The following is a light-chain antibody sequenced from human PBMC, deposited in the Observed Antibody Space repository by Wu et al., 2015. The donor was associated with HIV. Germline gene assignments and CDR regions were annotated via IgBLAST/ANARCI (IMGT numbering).Light chain of an antibody. Sequence: EIVLTQSPATLSLSPGERATLSCRASQSVSSYLAWYQQKPGQAPRLLIYDASNRATGILARFSGSGSGTDFTLTISSLEPEDFAVYYCQQRFNWLITFGQGTRLETK. CDR3: QQRFNWLIT. CDR1: QSVSSY. V-gene: IGKV3-11*01. CDR2: DAS. J-gene: IGKJ5*01.